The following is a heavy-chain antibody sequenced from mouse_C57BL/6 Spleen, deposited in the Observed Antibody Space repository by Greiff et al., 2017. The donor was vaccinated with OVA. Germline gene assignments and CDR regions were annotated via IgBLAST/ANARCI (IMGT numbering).Heavy chain of an antibody. V-gene: IGHV1-80*01. D-gene: IGHD2-12*01. J-gene: IGHJ4*01. CDR2: IYPGDGDT. Sequence: QVQLKESGAELVKPGASVKISCKASGYAFSSYWMNWVKQRPGKGLEWIGQIYPGDGDTNYNGKFKGKATLTADKSSSTAYMQLSSLTSEDSAVYFCARSQAYYSAMDYWGQGTSVTVSS. CDR3: ARSQAYYSAMDY. CDR1: GYAFSSYW.